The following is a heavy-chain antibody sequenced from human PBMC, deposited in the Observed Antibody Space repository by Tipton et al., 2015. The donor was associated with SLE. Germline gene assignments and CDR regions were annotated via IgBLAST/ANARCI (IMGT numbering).Heavy chain of an antibody. CDR2: IRYDGSNK. CDR1: GFTFSSYS. J-gene: IGHJ4*02. CDR3: AKDRYWTAAAGTLFDY. D-gene: IGHD6-13*01. V-gene: IGHV3-30*02. Sequence: SLRLSCAASGFTFSSYSMNWVRQAPGKGLEWVAFIRYDGSNKYYADSVKGRFTISRDNSKNTLYLQMNSLRAEDTAVYYCAKDRYWTAAAGTLFDYWGQGTLVTVSS.